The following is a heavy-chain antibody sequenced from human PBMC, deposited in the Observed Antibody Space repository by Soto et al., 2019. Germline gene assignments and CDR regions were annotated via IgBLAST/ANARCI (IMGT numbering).Heavy chain of an antibody. CDR2: TYYRSKWYN. CDR1: GDSVSSNTVA. J-gene: IGHJ4*02. CDR3: AKGYSHGFDY. D-gene: IGHD5-18*01. Sequence: PSQTLSLTCVISGDSVSSNTVAWNWIRQSPSRGLEWLGRTYYRSKWYNDYPVSLKSRITINPDTSKNQFSLQLSSVTPEDTAVYYCAKGYSHGFDYWGQGILVNVSS. V-gene: IGHV6-1*01.